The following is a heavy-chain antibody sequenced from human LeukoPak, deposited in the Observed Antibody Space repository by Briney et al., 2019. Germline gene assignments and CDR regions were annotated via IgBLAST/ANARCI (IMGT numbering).Heavy chain of an antibody. CDR3: ARGGRSYYYMDV. CDR2: FYYSGST. Sequence: SGTLSVTCTVTGASVSSYYWSWIRQPPGKGLEGIGYFYYSGSTNYNPSLKSRVTISVDTSKNQFSLKLSSVTAADTAVYYCARGGRSYYYMDVWGKGTTVTVSS. CDR1: GASVSSYY. J-gene: IGHJ6*03. V-gene: IGHV4-59*02.